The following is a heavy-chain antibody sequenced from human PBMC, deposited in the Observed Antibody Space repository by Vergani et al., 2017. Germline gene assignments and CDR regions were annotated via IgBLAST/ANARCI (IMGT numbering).Heavy chain of an antibody. CDR3: AVRPRVNLVGGEIVTKRTLDY. CDR2: INNDGHT. J-gene: IGHJ4*02. D-gene: IGHD3-10*01. CDR1: GESFSSFY. Sequence: QVQLQQWGAGVVKPSGTLSLTCAVFGESFSSFYWSWIRQPPGKGLEGIGEINNDGHTNYNPSLESRVTVSLDKAKNQFSLNLMSVTAADTAMYYCAVRPRVNLVGGEIVTKRTLDYWSQGSLVTVSS. V-gene: IGHV4-34*02.